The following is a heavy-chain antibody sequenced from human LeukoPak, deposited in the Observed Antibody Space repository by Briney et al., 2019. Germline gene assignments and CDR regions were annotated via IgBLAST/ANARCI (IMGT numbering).Heavy chain of an antibody. Sequence: VASVKVSCKASGYSFTNYGFTWVRQAPGQGLKWMGWINANNGNTNYAQRLQGRVTMTIDTSTNTAYMELRSLRSDDTAVYYCARAAPRDCTNGICWVDYWGQGTLVTVSS. D-gene: IGHD2-8*01. J-gene: IGHJ4*02. CDR3: ARAAPRDCTNGICWVDY. CDR1: GYSFTNYG. V-gene: IGHV1-18*01. CDR2: INANNGNT.